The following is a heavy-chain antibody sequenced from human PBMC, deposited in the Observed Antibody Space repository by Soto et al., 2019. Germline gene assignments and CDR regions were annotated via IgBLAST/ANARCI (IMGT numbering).Heavy chain of an antibody. D-gene: IGHD3-16*02. V-gene: IGHV2-5*02. CDR1: GFSLSTSGVG. J-gene: IGHJ4*02. CDR2: IYWDGDN. Sequence: QITLKESGPTLVKPTETLTLTCTFSGFSLSTSGVGVGWIRQSPGKALEWLALIYWDGDNRHSPSLRSRLTITKDTSKNQVVLKMTNMDPVDTAAYYCAHFSLHRRTLDYWGQGTLVTVSS. CDR3: AHFSLHRRTLDY.